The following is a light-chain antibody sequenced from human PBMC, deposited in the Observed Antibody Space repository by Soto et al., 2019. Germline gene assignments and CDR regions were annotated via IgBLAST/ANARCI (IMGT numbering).Light chain of an antibody. CDR3: CSYAGSSTLLYV. CDR1: SSDVGSYNL. J-gene: IGLJ1*01. CDR2: EVS. V-gene: IGLV2-23*02. Sequence: QSVLTQPASVSGSPGQSITISCTGTSSDVGSYNLVSWYQQHPGKAPKLMIHEVSKRPSGVSNRFSGSKSGNTASLTISGIQAEDEANYYCCSYAGSSTLLYVFGTGTKLTVL.